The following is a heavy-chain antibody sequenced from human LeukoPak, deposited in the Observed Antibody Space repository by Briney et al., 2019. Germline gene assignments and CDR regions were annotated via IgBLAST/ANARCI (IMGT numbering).Heavy chain of an antibody. D-gene: IGHD6-13*01. CDR2: IYTSGST. Sequence: SETLSLTCTVSGGSISSYYWSWIRQPAGKGLEWIGRIYTSGSTNYNPSLKSRVTISVDRSKNQFSLKLSSVTAADTAVYYCARDGGMGIAATGVDYWGQGTLVTVSS. J-gene: IGHJ4*02. V-gene: IGHV4-4*07. CDR1: GGSISSYY. CDR3: ARDGGMGIAATGVDY.